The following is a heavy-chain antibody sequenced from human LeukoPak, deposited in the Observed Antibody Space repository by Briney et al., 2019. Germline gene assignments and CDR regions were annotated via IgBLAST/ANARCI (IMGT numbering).Heavy chain of an antibody. CDR2: INHSGST. CDR1: GGSFSGYY. V-gene: IGHV4-34*01. CDR3: ASNTATVFDY. J-gene: IGHJ4*02. Sequence: PSETLSLTCAVYGGSFSGYYWSWIRQPPGKGLEWVGEINHSGSTNYNPSLRSRVTISVDTSKNQFSLKLSSVTAADTAVYYCASNTATVFDYWGQGTLVTVSS. D-gene: IGHD2-21*02.